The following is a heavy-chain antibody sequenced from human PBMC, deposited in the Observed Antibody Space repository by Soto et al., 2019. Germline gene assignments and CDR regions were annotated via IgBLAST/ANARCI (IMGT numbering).Heavy chain of an antibody. D-gene: IGHD3-22*01. J-gene: IGHJ6*02. CDR1: AGSISSTNW. V-gene: IGHV4-4*02. CDR2: IYHSGTT. Sequence: QVQLQESGPGLVKPSGTLSLTCAVSAGSISSTNWWTWVRQSPGKGLEWIGEIYHSGTTNYNPSLTRRVTLSVDKSNNQFSLKLTSVTAADTAVYYCARTSYSDSSGYYGMDVWGQGTTVTVSS. CDR3: ARTSYSDSSGYYGMDV.